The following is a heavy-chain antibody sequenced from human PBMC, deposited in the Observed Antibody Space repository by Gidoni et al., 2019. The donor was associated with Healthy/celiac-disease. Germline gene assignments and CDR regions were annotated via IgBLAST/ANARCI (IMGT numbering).Heavy chain of an antibody. V-gene: IGHV3-7*01. CDR1: GFTFSSDW. Sequence: EVQLVESGGGLVQPGGSLRLSCSASGFTFSSDWMSWVRQAPGKGLEGVANIKQDGSEKYYVDSVKGRFTISRDNAKNSLYLQMNSLRAEDTAVYYCARSYGDYDDYWGQGTLVTVSS. J-gene: IGHJ4*02. D-gene: IGHD4-17*01. CDR3: ARSYGDYDDY. CDR2: IKQDGSEK.